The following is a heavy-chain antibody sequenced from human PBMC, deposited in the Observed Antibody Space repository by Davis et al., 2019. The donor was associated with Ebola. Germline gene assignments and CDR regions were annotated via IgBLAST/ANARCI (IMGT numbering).Heavy chain of an antibody. J-gene: IGHJ6*03. CDR1: GYSFTSYW. CDR3: ASLVEVSSRDYYYMDI. Sequence: GESLKISCKGSGYSFTSYWISWVRQMPGKGLEWMGRIDPSDSYTNYSPSFQGHVTISADKSISTAYLQWSSLKASDTAMYYCASLVEVSSRDYYYMDIWGKGTTVTVSS. CDR2: IDPSDSYT. D-gene: IGHD2-2*01. V-gene: IGHV5-10-1*01.